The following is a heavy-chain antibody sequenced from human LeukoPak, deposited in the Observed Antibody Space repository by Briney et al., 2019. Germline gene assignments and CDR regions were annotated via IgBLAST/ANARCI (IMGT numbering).Heavy chain of an antibody. CDR1: GFAFSSYS. CDR2: ISSSSSSYSYT. D-gene: IGHD3-10*01. J-gene: IGHJ4*02. V-gene: IGHV3-21*04. Sequence: GGSLRLSCAASGFAFSSYSMHWVRQAPGKGLEWVSSISSSSSSYSYTYYADSVKGRFTISRDNSKNTLFLQMNSLRAEDTAVYYCAIEASGRRFDYWGQGTLVTVSS. CDR3: AIEASGRRFDY.